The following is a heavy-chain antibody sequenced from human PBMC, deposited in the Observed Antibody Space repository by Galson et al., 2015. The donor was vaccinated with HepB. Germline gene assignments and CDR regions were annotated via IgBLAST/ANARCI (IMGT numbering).Heavy chain of an antibody. CDR1: GVSISSSLYY. V-gene: IGHV4-39*01. Sequence: ETLFLTCAVSGVSISSSLYYWGWIRQSPKKGLEWIGSIYYGGRSSFSPSLQSPVAMSVNTSKNQLSMTLRSVTAAATAVYYCASPLVLYGLFNPGVGPFHIWGHGTMVTVSS. D-gene: IGHD7-27*01. CDR2: IYYGGRS. CDR3: ASPLVLYGLFNPGVGPFHI. J-gene: IGHJ3*02.